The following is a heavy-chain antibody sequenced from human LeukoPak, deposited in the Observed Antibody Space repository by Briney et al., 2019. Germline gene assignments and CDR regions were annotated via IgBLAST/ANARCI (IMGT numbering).Heavy chain of an antibody. J-gene: IGHJ4*02. CDR1: GFTFSSYS. Sequence: GGSLRLSCAASGFTFSSYSMNWVRQAPGKGLEWVSYISSSSSTIYYADSVKGRFTISRDNAKNSLYLQMNSLRAEDTAVYYCARSLSHSGYDRDYDYWGQGTLVTASS. CDR2: ISSSSSTI. CDR3: ARSLSHSGYDRDYDY. V-gene: IGHV3-48*04. D-gene: IGHD5-12*01.